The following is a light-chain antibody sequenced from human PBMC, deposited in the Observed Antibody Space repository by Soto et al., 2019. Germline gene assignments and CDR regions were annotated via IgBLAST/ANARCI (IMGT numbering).Light chain of an antibody. CDR2: DAS. J-gene: IGKJ1*01. CDR3: QQYKSYPWT. Sequence: DIQLTQSPSTLSASVGDTVTISCRASESRIGWLAWYQQRPGSAPKLLIYDASSLEGGVPSRFTGDGSGTEFILTIASLQPDDFGTYYCQQYKSYPWTFGQGTKVDLK. CDR1: ESRIGW. V-gene: IGKV1-5*01.